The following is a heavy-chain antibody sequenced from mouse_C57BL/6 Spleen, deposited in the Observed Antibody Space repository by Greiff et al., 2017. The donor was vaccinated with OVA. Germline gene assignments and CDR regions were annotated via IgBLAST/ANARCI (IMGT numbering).Heavy chain of an antibody. J-gene: IGHJ4*01. CDR3: ARGDYYAMDY. CDR1: GYTFTSYW. V-gene: IGHV1-72*01. Sequence: QVQLQQPGAELVKPGASVKLSCKASGYTFTSYWMHWVKQRPGRGLEWIGRFDPNSGGTKYNEKFKGKATLTVDKPSSTAYMQLSSLTSEDSAVYYCARGDYYAMDYWGQGTSVTVSS. CDR2: FDPNSGGT.